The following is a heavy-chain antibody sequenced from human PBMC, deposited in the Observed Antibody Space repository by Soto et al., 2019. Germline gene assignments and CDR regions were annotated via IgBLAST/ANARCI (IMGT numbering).Heavy chain of an antibody. D-gene: IGHD1-26*01. V-gene: IGHV1-69*06. CDR1: GGPFTSFD. CDR2: IIPIFERT. Sequence: ASVKVSCKTSGGPFTSFDVNWVRQAPGQGLEWMGDIIPIFERTNYAQKFQGRVTITADMATTTAYMELGSLRSDDTAVYFCAVGLSGSYYQNGMDVWGLGTTVTVSS. CDR3: AVGLSGSYYQNGMDV. J-gene: IGHJ6*02.